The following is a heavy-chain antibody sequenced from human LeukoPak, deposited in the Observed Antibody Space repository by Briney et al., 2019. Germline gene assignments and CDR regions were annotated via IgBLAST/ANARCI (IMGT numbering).Heavy chain of an antibody. Sequence: SETLSLTCAVYGGSFSGHYWSWIRQPPGKGLEWIGEINHSGSTNYNPSLKSRVAISVDTSKNQFSLKLSSVTAADTAAYYCARVGVVSWFDPWGQGTLVTVSS. CDR3: ARVGVVSWFDP. CDR2: INHSGST. D-gene: IGHD2-15*01. J-gene: IGHJ5*02. V-gene: IGHV4-34*01. CDR1: GGSFSGHY.